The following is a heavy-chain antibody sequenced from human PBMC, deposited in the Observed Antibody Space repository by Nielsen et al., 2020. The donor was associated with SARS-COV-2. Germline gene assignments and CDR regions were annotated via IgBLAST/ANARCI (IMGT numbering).Heavy chain of an antibody. Sequence: ASVKVSCKASGYTFTSYAMNWVRQAPGQGLEWMGWINTNTGNPTYAQGFTGRFFFSLDTSVSTAYLQISSLKAEDTAVYYCARDSRGDMVVVPAVRDYGMDVWGQGTTVTVSS. CDR1: GYTFTSYA. CDR2: INTNTGNP. CDR3: ARDSRGDMVVVPAVRDYGMDV. J-gene: IGHJ6*02. V-gene: IGHV7-4-1*02. D-gene: IGHD2-2*01.